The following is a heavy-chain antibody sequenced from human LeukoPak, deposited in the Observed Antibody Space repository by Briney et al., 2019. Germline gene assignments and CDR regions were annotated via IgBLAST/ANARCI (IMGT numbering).Heavy chain of an antibody. CDR1: EFTFSSYS. J-gene: IGHJ4*02. CDR2: ISSSSSYI. V-gene: IGHV3-21*01. D-gene: IGHD5-12*01. Sequence: KPGGSLRLSCAASEFTFSSYSMNWVRQAPGKGLEWVSSISSSSSYIYYADSVKGRFTISRDNAKNSLYLQMNSLRAEDTAVYYCAREGIVATIVFDYWGQGTLVTVSS. CDR3: AREGIVATIVFDY.